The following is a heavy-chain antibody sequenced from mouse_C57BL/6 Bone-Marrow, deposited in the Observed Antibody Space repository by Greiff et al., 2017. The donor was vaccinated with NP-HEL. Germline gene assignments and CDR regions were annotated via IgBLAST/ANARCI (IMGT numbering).Heavy chain of an antibody. CDR3: ARRSGSSSYWYFDV. Sequence: EVQGVESGGGLVQPGGSLKLSCAASGFTFSDYGMAWVRQAPRQGPEWVAFISNLAYSIYYADTVTGRFTISRENDKNTLYLEMRSLRSEDTAMDYCARRSGSSSYWYFDVWGTGTTVTVSS. CDR1: GFTFSDYG. J-gene: IGHJ1*03. CDR2: ISNLAYSI. V-gene: IGHV5-15*01. D-gene: IGHD1-1*01.